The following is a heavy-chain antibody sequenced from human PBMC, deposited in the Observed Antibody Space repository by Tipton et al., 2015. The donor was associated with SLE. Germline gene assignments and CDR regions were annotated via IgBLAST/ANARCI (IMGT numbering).Heavy chain of an antibody. Sequence: TLSLTCSVSGGSMSYHYWSWIQQPPGKGLEWIGYIYYTGNTNYNPSLKSRVTMPVDTSKSQFSLKLTFVSAADTAIYYCARMGLCTTTTCNEGAFDVWGQGSMVTVSS. J-gene: IGHJ3*01. CDR1: GGSMSYHY. D-gene: IGHD2-2*01. CDR3: ARMGLCTTTTCNEGAFDV. CDR2: IYYTGNT. V-gene: IGHV4-59*11.